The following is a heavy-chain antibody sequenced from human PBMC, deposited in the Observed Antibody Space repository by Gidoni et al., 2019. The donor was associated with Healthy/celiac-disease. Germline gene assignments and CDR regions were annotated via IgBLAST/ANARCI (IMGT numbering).Heavy chain of an antibody. Sequence: EVQLVQSGAEVKQPGESLKISCKGSGYSFTSYWIGWVRQMPGKGLEWMGIIYPGDSDTRYSPSFQGQVTISADKSISTAYLQWSSLKASDTAMYYCATAPSGAGTTEYDWYFDLWGRGTLVTVSS. J-gene: IGHJ2*01. D-gene: IGHD1-1*01. V-gene: IGHV5-51*01. CDR1: GYSFTSYW. CDR2: IYPGDSDT. CDR3: ATAPSGAGTTEYDWYFDL.